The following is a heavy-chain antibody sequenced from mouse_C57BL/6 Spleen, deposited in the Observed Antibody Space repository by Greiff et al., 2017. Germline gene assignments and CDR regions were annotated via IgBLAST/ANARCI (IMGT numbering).Heavy chain of an antibody. V-gene: IGHV1-55*01. D-gene: IGHD1-1*01. J-gene: IGHJ1*03. CDR2: IYPGSGST. Sequence: VQLQQPGAELVKPGASVKMSCKASGYTFTSYWITWVKQRPGQGLEWIGDIYPGSGSTNYNEKFKSKATLTVDTSSSTAYMQLSSLTSEDSAVYYCAKSIPSYNGSSYGYFDVWGTGTTVTVSS. CDR3: AKSIPSYNGSSYGYFDV. CDR1: GYTFTSYW.